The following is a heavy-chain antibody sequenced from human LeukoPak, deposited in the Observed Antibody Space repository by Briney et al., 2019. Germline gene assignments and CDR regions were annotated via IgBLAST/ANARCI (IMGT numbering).Heavy chain of an antibody. CDR1: GFIFSSYA. D-gene: IGHD6-19*01. Sequence: GGSLRLSCAASGFIFSSYAMSWVRQAPGKGLEWVSAISGSGGSTYYADSVKGRFTISRDNSKNTLYLQMNSLRAEDTAVYYCAKWRDSSGWYYFDYWGQGTLVTVSS. CDR2: ISGSGGST. V-gene: IGHV3-23*01. J-gene: IGHJ4*02. CDR3: AKWRDSSGWYYFDY.